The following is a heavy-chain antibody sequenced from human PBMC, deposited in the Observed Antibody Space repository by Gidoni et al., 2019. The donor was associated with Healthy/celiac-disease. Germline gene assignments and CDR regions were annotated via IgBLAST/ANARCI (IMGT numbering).Heavy chain of an antibody. J-gene: IGHJ4*02. CDR1: GFTLSSYA. Sequence: EVQLVESGGGLVQPGGSLRLSCAASGFTLSSYALHWVRQAKGKGLEGVSAIGTAGDTYYPGSVKGRVTISRENAKNSLYLQMNSRRAGDTAVYYCARAGRPMITFGGVTPYYFDYWGQGTLVTVSS. D-gene: IGHD3-16*01. CDR3: ARAGRPMITFGGVTPYYFDY. V-gene: IGHV3-13*04. CDR2: IGTAGDT.